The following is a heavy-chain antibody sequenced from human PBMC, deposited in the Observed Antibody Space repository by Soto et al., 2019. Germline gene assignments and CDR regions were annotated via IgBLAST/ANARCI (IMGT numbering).Heavy chain of an antibody. D-gene: IGHD5-12*01. CDR1: GFTFSSYG. J-gene: IGHJ6*02. Sequence: QVQLVESGGGVVQPGRSLRLSCAASGFTFSSYGMHWVRQAPGKGLEWVAVIWYDGSNKYYADSVKGRFTISRDNSKNTLYLQMNSLIAEDTAVYYCASSGYGDYGGMDVWGQGTTVTVSS. CDR2: IWYDGSNK. CDR3: ASSGYGDYGGMDV. V-gene: IGHV3-33*01.